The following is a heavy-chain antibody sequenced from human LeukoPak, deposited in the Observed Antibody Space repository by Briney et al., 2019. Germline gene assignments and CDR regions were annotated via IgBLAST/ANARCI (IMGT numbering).Heavy chain of an antibody. Sequence: SGGSLRLSCAASGFTFSDHYMDWVRQAPGKGLEWVGRTRNKANSYTTGYAASVKGRFTISRDDSKNSLYLQMNSLKTEDTAVYYCARDYSGYFDYWGQGTLVTVSS. D-gene: IGHD1-26*01. CDR3: ARDYSGYFDY. V-gene: IGHV3-72*01. CDR1: GFTFSDHY. CDR2: TRNKANSYTT. J-gene: IGHJ4*02.